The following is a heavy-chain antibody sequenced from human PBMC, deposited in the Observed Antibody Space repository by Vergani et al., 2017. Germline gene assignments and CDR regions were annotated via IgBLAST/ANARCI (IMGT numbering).Heavy chain of an antibody. CDR2: INIGGRT. V-gene: IGHV3-66*02. CDR1: SFSVSSHY. Sequence: LVESGGGLVQPGGSLRLSCAASSFSVSSHYMTWVRQAPGKGLEWVSTINIGGRTSYADSVKGRLTLTRDDSKNTLHLQMNSLRPEDTAVYYCARDFAFRGALEGFDYWGQGTLVTVSS. D-gene: IGHD3-3*01. J-gene: IGHJ4*02. CDR3: ARDFAFRGALEGFDY.